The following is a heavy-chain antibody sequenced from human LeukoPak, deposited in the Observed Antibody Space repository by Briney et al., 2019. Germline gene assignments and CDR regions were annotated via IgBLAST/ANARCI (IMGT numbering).Heavy chain of an antibody. Sequence: SETLSLTCAVYGGSFSDYYWRWIRQPPGKGLEWIGEINYSGSTNYYPSLKTRVTISVDTSKNQLSLKLSSVTAADTAVYYCARIAVDTAMAFDYWGQGTLVTVS. CDR1: GGSFSDYY. J-gene: IGHJ4*02. CDR2: INYSGST. V-gene: IGHV4-34*01. CDR3: ARIAVDTAMAFDY. D-gene: IGHD5-18*01.